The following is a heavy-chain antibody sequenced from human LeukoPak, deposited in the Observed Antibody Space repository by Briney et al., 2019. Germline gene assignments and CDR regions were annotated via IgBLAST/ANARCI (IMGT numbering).Heavy chain of an antibody. Sequence: SETLSLTCTVSGGSISSYYWSWIRQPPGKGLGWIGYIYYSGSTNYNPSLKSRVTISVDTSKNQFSLKLSSVTAADTAVYYCARGREGWFDPWGQGTLVTVSS. V-gene: IGHV4-59*01. CDR1: GGSISSYY. CDR3: ARGREGWFDP. CDR2: IYYSGST. J-gene: IGHJ5*02.